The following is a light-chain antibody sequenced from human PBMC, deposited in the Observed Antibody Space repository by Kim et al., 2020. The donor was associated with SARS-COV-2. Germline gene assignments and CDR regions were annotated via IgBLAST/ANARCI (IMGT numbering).Light chain of an antibody. Sequence: GQRVTISCSGRSSNIGSNYVYWYQQLPGTAPKLLIYSNNQRPSGVPDRFSGSKSGTSASLAISGLRSEDEADYYCAAWDDSLSGWVFGGGTQLTVL. CDR1: SSNIGSNY. V-gene: IGLV1-47*02. CDR2: SNN. J-gene: IGLJ3*02. CDR3: AAWDDSLSGWV.